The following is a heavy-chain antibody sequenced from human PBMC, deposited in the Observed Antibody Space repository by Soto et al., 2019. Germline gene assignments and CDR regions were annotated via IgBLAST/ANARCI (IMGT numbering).Heavy chain of an antibody. Sequence: EVQLLESGGGLVQPGGSLRLSCAASGITFINAWMSWVRQAPGKGLEWVGRIKNKADGGTADYAAPVRDRFTISRDDSKNTLFLQMNSLETEDTAVYYCTTDPGDYEDFWGQGTLVTVSS. J-gene: IGHJ4*02. D-gene: IGHD4-17*01. CDR3: TTDPGDYEDF. CDR2: IKNKADGGTA. CDR1: GITFINAW. V-gene: IGHV3-15*01.